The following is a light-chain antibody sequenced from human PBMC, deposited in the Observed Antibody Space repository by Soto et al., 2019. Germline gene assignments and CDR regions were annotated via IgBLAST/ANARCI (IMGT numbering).Light chain of an antibody. J-gene: IGKJ5*01. CDR3: QQLDSYPPT. V-gene: IGKV1-17*01. CDR2: AAS. Sequence: DIQMTQSPSSLSASVGERVTITCRASQTISNYLNWYQQKPGKAPKLLIFAASSLQSGVPSRFSGSGSGTDFTLTISSLQPEDFATYYCQQLDSYPPTFGQGTRLDIK. CDR1: QTISNY.